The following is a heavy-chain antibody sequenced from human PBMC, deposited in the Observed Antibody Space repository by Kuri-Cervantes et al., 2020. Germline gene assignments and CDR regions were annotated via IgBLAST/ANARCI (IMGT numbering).Heavy chain of an antibody. CDR3: ARGGYYYDSSSAPIKY. D-gene: IGHD3-22*01. J-gene: IGHJ4*02. CDR2: VYYTGST. CDR1: GDSVSGSTYY. Sequence: SETLSLTCTISGDSVSGSTYYWAWIRQPPGKGLEWIGTVYYTGSTYYSPSLKSRVTISVDTSKSQFSLKLSSVTAADTAVYYCARGGYYYDSSSAPIKYWGQGTLVTVSS. V-gene: IGHV4-39*07.